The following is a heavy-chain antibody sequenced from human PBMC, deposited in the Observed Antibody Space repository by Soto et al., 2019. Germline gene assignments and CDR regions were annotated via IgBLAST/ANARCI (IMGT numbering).Heavy chain of an antibody. CDR2: IYYSGST. CDR1: GGSISSGGYY. Sequence: SETLSLTCTVSGGSISSGGYYWSWIRQHPGKGLEWIEYIYYSGSTYYNPSLKSRVTISVDTSKNQFSLKLSSVTAADTAVYYCARSGEMATIKDAFDIWGQGTMVTVSS. CDR3: ARSGEMATIKDAFDI. D-gene: IGHD5-12*01. J-gene: IGHJ3*02. V-gene: IGHV4-31*03.